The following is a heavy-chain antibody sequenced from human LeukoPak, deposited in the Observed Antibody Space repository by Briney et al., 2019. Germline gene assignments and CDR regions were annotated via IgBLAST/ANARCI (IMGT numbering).Heavy chain of an antibody. V-gene: IGHV1-18*01. D-gene: IGHD2-2*01. CDR2: ISAYNGNT. CDR3: ARDSHSTIVVVPAAIDY. CDR1: GYTFTSYG. J-gene: IGHJ4*02. Sequence: GASVKVSCKASGYTFTSYGISWVRQAPGQGLEWMGWISAYNGNTNYAQKLQGRVTVTTDTSTSTAYMELRSLRSDDTAVYYCARDSHSTIVVVPAAIDYWGQGTLVTVSS.